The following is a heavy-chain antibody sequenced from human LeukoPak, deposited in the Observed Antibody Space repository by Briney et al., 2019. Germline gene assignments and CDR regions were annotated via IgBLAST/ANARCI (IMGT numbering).Heavy chain of an antibody. CDR2: IYYSGST. Sequence: PSETLSLTCTVSGGSISSYYWSWIRQPPGKGLEWIGYIYYSGSTNYNPSLKSRVTISVDTSKNQFSLKLSSVTAADTAVYYCARGNGSRGYYYYYYYMDVWAKGPRSPSP. D-gene: IGHD1-1*01. J-gene: IGHJ6*03. CDR3: ARGNGSRGYYYYYYYMDV. CDR1: GGSISSYY. V-gene: IGHV4-59*01.